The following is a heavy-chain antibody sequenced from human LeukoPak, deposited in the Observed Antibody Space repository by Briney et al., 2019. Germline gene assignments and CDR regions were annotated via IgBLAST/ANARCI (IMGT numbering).Heavy chain of an antibody. Sequence: GGSLRLSCAASGFTFSSYSMNWVRQAPGKGLGWVSSISSSSSYIYYADSVKGRFTISRDNAKNSLYLQMNSLRAEDTAVYYCAELGIAMIGGVWGKGTTVTISS. D-gene: IGHD3-10*02. V-gene: IGHV3-21*01. J-gene: IGHJ6*04. CDR1: GFTFSSYS. CDR2: ISSSSSYI. CDR3: AELGIAMIGGV.